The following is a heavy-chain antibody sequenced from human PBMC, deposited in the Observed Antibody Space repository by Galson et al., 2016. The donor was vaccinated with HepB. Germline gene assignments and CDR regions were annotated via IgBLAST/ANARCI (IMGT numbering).Heavy chain of an antibody. CDR1: GFTFRNYG. J-gene: IGHJ6*02. D-gene: IGHD5-12*01. V-gene: IGHV3-30*18. CDR2: ISCDGSNK. CDR3: AKAGSRAFIVALDYGMDV. Sequence: SLRLSCAASGFTFRNYGMHWVRQAPGKGLEWVTVISCDGSNKYYADSVKGRFTISRDNSKNTLYLQMNSLRAEDTAVYYCAKAGSRAFIVALDYGMDVWGQGTTVTVSS.